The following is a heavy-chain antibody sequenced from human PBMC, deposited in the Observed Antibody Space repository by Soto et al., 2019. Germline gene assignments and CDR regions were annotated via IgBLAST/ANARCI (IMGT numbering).Heavy chain of an antibody. CDR3: ASQYYDIVTGYDHGFDY. J-gene: IGHJ4*02. D-gene: IGHD3-9*01. CDR2: IYYSGST. V-gene: IGHV4-31*03. Sequence: SETLSLTCTVSGGSISSGGYYWSWIRQHPGKGLEWIGYIYYSGSTYYNPSLKSRVTISVDTSKNQFSLKLSSVTAADTAVYYCASQYYDIVTGYDHGFDYWGQGTLVTVSS. CDR1: GGSISSGGYY.